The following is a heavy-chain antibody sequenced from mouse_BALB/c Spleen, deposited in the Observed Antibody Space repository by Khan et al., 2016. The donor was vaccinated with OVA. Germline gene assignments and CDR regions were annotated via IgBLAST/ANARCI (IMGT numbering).Heavy chain of an antibody. V-gene: IGHV1-87*01. Sequence: QVQLQQSGAELARPGASVKLSCKASGFTFTNYWMQWLKQRPGQGLEWIGSIYPGDGDTRYTQKFKGKATLTADKSSSTAYMQLSSLASEDSAVYYCARFYDYGSRDVMDYWGQGTSVTVSS. CDR1: GFTFTNYW. CDR3: ARFYDYGSRDVMDY. J-gene: IGHJ4*01. CDR2: IYPGDGDT. D-gene: IGHD1-1*01.